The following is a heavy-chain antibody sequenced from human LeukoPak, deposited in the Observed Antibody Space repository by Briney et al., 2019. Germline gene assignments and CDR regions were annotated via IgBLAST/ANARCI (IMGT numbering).Heavy chain of an antibody. CDR3: ARVSGASVYSYGYRDFDY. V-gene: IGHV3-48*01. Sequence: HPGGSLRLSCAASGFTFSSYSMNWVRQAPGKGLEWVSSISSSSSTIYYADSVKGRFTISRDNSKNTLYLQMNSLRAEDTAVYYCARVSGASVYSYGYRDFDYWGQGTLVTVSS. CDR1: GFTFSSYS. CDR2: ISSSSSTI. D-gene: IGHD5-18*01. J-gene: IGHJ4*02.